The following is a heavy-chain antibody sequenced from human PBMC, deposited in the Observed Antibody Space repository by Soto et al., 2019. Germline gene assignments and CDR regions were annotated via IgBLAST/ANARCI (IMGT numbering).Heavy chain of an antibody. Sequence: ASVKVSCKASGYTFTGYYMHWVRQAPGQGLELMGWINPNSGGTNYAQKFQGRVTMTRDTSISTAYMELSRLRSDDTAVYYCARGWFGELSRLYYYYYGMDVWGQGTTVTVYS. CDR1: GYTFTGYY. V-gene: IGHV1-2*02. CDR3: ARGWFGELSRLYYYYYGMDV. D-gene: IGHD3-10*01. CDR2: INPNSGGT. J-gene: IGHJ6*02.